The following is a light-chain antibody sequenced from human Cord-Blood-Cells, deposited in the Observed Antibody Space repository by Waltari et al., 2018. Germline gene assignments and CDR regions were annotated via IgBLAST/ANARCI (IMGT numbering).Light chain of an antibody. CDR3: NSRDSSGNPYV. V-gene: IGLV3-19*01. CDR1: SLRSYY. Sequence: SSELTQDPAVSVALGQTVRITCQGDSLRSYYASWYQQKPGQAPVLVIYGKNNPPSGVPDRFSGSRSGNPASLTITGAQAEDGADYYCNSRDSSGNPYVFGTGTKVTVL. CDR2: GKN. J-gene: IGLJ1*01.